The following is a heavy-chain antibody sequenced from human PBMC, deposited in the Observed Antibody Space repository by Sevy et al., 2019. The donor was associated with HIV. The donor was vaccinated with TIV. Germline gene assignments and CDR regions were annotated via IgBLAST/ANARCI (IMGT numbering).Heavy chain of an antibody. J-gene: IGHJ5*02. CDR3: AREERITIFGVVSSSWFDP. Sequence: SETLSLTCTVSGGSISSYYWSWIRQPPGKGLEWIGYIYYSGSTNYNPSLKSRVTISVDTSKNQFSLKLSSVTAADTAVYYWAREERITIFGVVSSSWFDPWGQGTLVTVSS. D-gene: IGHD3-3*01. V-gene: IGHV4-59*01. CDR2: IYYSGST. CDR1: GGSISSYY.